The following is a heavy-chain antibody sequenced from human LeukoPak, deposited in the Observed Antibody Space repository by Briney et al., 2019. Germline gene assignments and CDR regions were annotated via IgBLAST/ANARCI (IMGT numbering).Heavy chain of an antibody. V-gene: IGHV3-21*01. Sequence: PGGSLRLSCAASGFTFSSYSMNWVRQAPGKGLEWVSSISSSSSHIYYADSVKGRFTISRDNAKNSLYLQMNSLRAEDTAVYYCVRDKGLGLFDYWGQGTLVTVSS. CDR2: ISSSSSHI. J-gene: IGHJ4*02. CDR1: GFTFSSYS. CDR3: VRDKGLGLFDY. D-gene: IGHD3-22*01.